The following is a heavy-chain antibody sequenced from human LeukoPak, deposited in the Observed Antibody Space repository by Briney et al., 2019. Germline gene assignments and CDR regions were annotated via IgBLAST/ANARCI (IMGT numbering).Heavy chain of an antibody. CDR3: AREDTIFGVGH. CDR1: GFTFSSYS. Sequence: GGSLRLSCAASGFTFSSYSMNWVRQAPGKGLEWVSYISSSSSTIYYADSVKGRFTISRDNAKNSLYLQMNSLRAEDTVVYYCAREDTIFGVGHWGQGTLVTVSS. V-gene: IGHV3-48*01. J-gene: IGHJ4*02. D-gene: IGHD3-3*01. CDR2: ISSSSSTI.